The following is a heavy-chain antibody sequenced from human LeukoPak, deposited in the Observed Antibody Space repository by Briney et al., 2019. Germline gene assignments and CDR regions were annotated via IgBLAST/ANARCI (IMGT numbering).Heavy chain of an antibody. CDR1: GYTFSDYG. CDR3: AKAQEGGWNAFDI. Sequence: ASVKVSCKASGYTFSDYGISWVRQAPGQGLERMGWISGYNGNTNYAQKLQGRVTMTTDTSTSTAYMELRSLRSDDTAVYYCAKAQEGGWNAFDIWGQGTMVTVSS. V-gene: IGHV1-18*01. D-gene: IGHD3-16*01. J-gene: IGHJ3*02. CDR2: ISGYNGNT.